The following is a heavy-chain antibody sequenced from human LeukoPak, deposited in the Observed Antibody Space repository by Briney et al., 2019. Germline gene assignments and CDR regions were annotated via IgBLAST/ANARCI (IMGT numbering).Heavy chain of an antibody. CDR1: GFISSSDW. J-gene: IGHJ3*02. V-gene: IGHV3-21*01. Sequence: GGCLRLSCAASGFISSSDWMNWVRQAPGKGLEWVSSISGMSTYIYYAGSVKGRFTISRDNAKNSLYLQMNSLRAEDTAVYYCARDFSPPYYDSSGYPHDAFDIWGQGTMVTVSS. CDR2: ISGMSTYI. CDR3: ARDFSPPYYDSSGYPHDAFDI. D-gene: IGHD3-22*01.